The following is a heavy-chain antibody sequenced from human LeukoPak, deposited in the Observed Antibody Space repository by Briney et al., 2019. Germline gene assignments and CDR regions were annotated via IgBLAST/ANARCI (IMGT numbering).Heavy chain of an antibody. CDR3: ARDRGGSGSFDY. J-gene: IGHJ4*02. Sequence: PGGSLRHPHAASRFTVSSNYIRWVRQAPGKGLEWVSVIYSGGNTYYADSVKGRFTISRDNSKNTLYLQMNSLRAEDTAVYYCARDRGGSGSFDYWGQGTLVTVSS. V-gene: IGHV3-66*01. CDR2: IYSGGNT. D-gene: IGHD3-10*01. CDR1: RFTVSSNY.